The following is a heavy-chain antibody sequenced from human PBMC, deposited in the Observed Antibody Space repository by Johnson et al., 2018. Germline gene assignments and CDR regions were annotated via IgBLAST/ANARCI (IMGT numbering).Heavy chain of an antibody. V-gene: IGHV3-30*03. CDR3: GGTTEEVRDYFYMDV. CDR2: ISYDGSNK. CDR1: GFTFSSYG. J-gene: IGHJ6*03. Sequence: QVQLVQSGGGVVQPGRSXRLSCAASGFTFSSYGMHWVRQAPGKGLEWVAVISYDGSNKYYADSVKGRFTISRDNSKNKLYLQMNSLRAENTAVYYCGGTTEEVRDYFYMDVWGKGTTVTVSS. D-gene: IGHD1-7*01.